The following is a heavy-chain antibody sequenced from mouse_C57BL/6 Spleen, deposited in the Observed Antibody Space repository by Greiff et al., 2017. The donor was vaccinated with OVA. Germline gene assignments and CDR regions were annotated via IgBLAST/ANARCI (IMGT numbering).Heavy chain of an antibody. V-gene: IGHV7-3*01. CDR1: GFTFTDYY. CDR3: ARYYYGSSYIDY. D-gene: IGHD1-1*01. CDR2: IRNKANGYTT. Sequence: EVMLVESGGGLVQPGGSLSLSCAASGFTFTDYYMSWVRQPPGKALEWLGFIRNKANGYTTEYSASVKGRFTISRDNSHSILYLQMNALRAEDSATYYCARYYYGSSYIDYWGQGTTLTVSS. J-gene: IGHJ2*01.